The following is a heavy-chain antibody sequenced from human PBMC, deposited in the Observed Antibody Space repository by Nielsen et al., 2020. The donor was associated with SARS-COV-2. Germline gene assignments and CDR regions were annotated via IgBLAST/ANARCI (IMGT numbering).Heavy chain of an antibody. J-gene: IGHJ4*02. CDR1: GFTFSSYS. CDR2: ISSSSSYI. CDR3: AREVRDYFDY. Sequence: GESLKISCAASGFTFSSYSMNWVRQAPGKGLEWVSSISSSSSYIYYADSVKGRFTISRDNAKNSLYLQMNSLRAEDTAVYYCAREVRDYFDYWGQGTLVTVSS. V-gene: IGHV3-21*01.